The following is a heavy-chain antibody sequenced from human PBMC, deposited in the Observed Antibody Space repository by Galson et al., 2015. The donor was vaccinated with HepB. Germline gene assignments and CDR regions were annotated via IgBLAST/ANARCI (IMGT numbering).Heavy chain of an antibody. CDR3: ATTYYYDSSGYWGFDY. CDR2: IIPILGIA. J-gene: IGHJ4*02. D-gene: IGHD3-22*01. V-gene: IGHV1-69*04. Sequence: SVKVSCKASGYTFTSYGISWVRQAPGQGLEWMGRIIPILGIANYAQKFQGRVTITADKSTSTAYMELSSLRSEDTAVYYCATTYYYDSSGYWGFDYWGQGTLVTVSS. CDR1: GYTFTSYG.